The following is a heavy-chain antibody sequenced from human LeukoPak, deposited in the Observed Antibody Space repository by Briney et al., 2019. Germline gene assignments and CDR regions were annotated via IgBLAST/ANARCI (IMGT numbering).Heavy chain of an antibody. D-gene: IGHD3-9*01. V-gene: IGHV3-30*02. Sequence: HPAGSLRLSCAASGFTFSSYGMPWVRQAPGKGLEWVACIRYDGSNKYYADSVKGRFTISRDNSKNRLYLQMNSLRAEDTAVYYCAKDFAYDILTGFDYWGQGTLVTVSS. CDR2: IRYDGSNK. CDR1: GFTFSSYG. CDR3: AKDFAYDILTGFDY. J-gene: IGHJ4*02.